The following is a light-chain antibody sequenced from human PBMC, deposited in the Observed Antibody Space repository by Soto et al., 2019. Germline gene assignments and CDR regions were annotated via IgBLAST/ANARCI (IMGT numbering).Light chain of an antibody. CDR2: AAS. J-gene: IGKJ4*01. V-gene: IGKV1-27*01. CDR3: QKYDRAPLA. CDR1: HDINIY. Sequence: DVQMTQSPSSLSASVGDRVTITCRAGHDINIYLAWYQQKPGKVHELLIDAASILQTGVPSRFRGSGSGTDFTLTISSLQPEDVATYYFQKYDRAPLAFGGGTKVEIK.